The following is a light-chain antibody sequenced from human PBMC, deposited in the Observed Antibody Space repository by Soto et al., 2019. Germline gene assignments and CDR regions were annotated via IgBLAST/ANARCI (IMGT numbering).Light chain of an antibody. CDR2: WAS. Sequence: DIVMTQSPDSLAVSLGERATINCKSSQSVLYSSNNKNYLAWYQQKRGQPPKLLIYWASTRESGVPDRFSGSGSGTDFTLTISSLQAEDVAVYYCQQYYSTLRTFGQGTKVEIK. CDR3: QQYYSTLRT. V-gene: IGKV4-1*01. J-gene: IGKJ1*01. CDR1: QSVLYSSNNKNY.